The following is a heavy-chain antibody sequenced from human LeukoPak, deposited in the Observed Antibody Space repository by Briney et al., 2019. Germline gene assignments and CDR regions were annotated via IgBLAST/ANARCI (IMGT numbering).Heavy chain of an antibody. V-gene: IGHV4-39*07. D-gene: IGHD2-15*01. Sequence: SETLSLTCTVSGGSISSPIYYWGWIRQPPGKGLEWIGSIYYSGSTYDNPSLKSRVTISVDASKNQFSLKLSSLTAADTAVYYCARTACSGGTCYSQRGAFDIWGQGTMVTVSS. CDR1: GGSISSPIYY. CDR3: ARTACSGGTCYSQRGAFDI. CDR2: IYYSGST. J-gene: IGHJ3*02.